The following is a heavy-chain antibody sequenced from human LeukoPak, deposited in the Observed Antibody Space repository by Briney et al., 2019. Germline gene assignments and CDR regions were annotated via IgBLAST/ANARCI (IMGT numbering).Heavy chain of an antibody. CDR2: INPNSGDT. CDR1: GYTFTGYY. Sequence: ASVKVSCKASGYTFTGYYIHWVRQAPGQRLEWMGWINPNSGDTNYAQNFQGRVTMTKDTSTNTAYMELSRLKSDDTAVYYRARGAGTTTWFEPWGQGTLVTVSS. V-gene: IGHV1-2*02. CDR3: ARGAGTTTWFEP. D-gene: IGHD1-1*01. J-gene: IGHJ5*02.